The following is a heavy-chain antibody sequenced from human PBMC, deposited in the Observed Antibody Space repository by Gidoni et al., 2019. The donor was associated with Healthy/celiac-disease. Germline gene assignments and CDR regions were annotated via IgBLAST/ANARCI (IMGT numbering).Heavy chain of an antibody. Sequence: EVQLVASGGGLVQPGGSLRLSCAASGFTFSRYSMNWVRQAPGKGLEWVSYISSSSSTIYYADSVKGRFTISRDNAKNSLYLQMNSLRDEDTAVYYCARDPLIYSSSSSNYYYYYGMDVWGQGTTVTVSS. CDR3: ARDPLIYSSSSSNYYYYYGMDV. D-gene: IGHD6-6*01. CDR2: ISSSSSTI. V-gene: IGHV3-48*02. J-gene: IGHJ6*02. CDR1: GFTFSRYS.